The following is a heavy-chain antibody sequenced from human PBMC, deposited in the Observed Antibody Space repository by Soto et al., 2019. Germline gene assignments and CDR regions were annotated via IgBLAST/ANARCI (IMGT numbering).Heavy chain of an antibody. Sequence: GGSLRLSCAASGLTFSSYGMHWVRQAPGKGLEWVAVISYDGSNKYYADSVKGRFTISRDNSKNTLYLQMNSLRAEDTAVYYCARDFGVVTYWGQGTLVTISS. D-gene: IGHD3-3*01. CDR1: GLTFSSYG. J-gene: IGHJ4*02. V-gene: IGHV3-30*03. CDR2: ISYDGSNK. CDR3: ARDFGVVTY.